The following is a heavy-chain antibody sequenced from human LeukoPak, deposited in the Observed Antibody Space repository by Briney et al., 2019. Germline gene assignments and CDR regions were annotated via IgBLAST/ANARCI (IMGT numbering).Heavy chain of an antibody. J-gene: IGHJ4*02. CDR3: ARGGDYADY. V-gene: IGHV4-59*01. Sequence: ASETLSLTCTVSGGSISSYYWSWIRQPPGKGLEWIGYIYYSGSTNYNPSLKSRVTISVDTSKNQFSLKLSSVTAADTAVHYCARGGDYADYWGQGTLVTVSS. CDR2: IYYSGST. CDR1: GGSISSYY.